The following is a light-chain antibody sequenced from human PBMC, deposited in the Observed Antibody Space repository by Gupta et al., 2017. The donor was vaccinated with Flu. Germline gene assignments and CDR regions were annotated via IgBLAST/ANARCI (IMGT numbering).Light chain of an antibody. CDR1: HAINNY. CDR3: QKLKDYPHT. J-gene: IGKJ3*01. Sequence: GDRVTITCRASHAINNYLVWDKQKPGKAPILLVYAASTLQNGVPSRFSGSGSGTEFTLTISSLQPEDFATYYCQKLKDYPHTFGPGTKVDI. CDR2: AAS. V-gene: IGKV1-9*01.